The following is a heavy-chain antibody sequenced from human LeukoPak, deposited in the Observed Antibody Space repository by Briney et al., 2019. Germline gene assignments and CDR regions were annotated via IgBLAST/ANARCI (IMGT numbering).Heavy chain of an antibody. CDR3: AKEAPADGHLLSYYFDY. D-gene: IGHD1-26*01. CDR2: ISWDGGST. J-gene: IGHJ4*02. V-gene: IGHV3-43*01. CDR1: GFTFGDYT. Sequence: GGSLRLSCAASGFTFGDYTMHWVRQAPGKGLEWVSLISWDGGSTYYADSVKGRFTISRDNSKNSLYLQMNSLRTEDTALYYCAKEAPADGHLLSYYFDYWGQGTLVTVSS.